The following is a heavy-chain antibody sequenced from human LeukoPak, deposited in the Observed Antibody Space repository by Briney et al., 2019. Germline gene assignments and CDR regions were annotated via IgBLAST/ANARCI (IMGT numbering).Heavy chain of an antibody. J-gene: IGHJ4*02. CDR2: INPNSGGT. CDR1: GYTFTGYY. V-gene: IGHV1-2*02. D-gene: IGHD1-26*01. CDR3: ARSPSGSYSEGFDY. Sequence: ASVKASCKASGYTFTGYYMHWVRQAPGQGLEWMGWINPNSGGTNYAQKFQGRVTMTRDTSISTAYMELSRLRSDDTAVYYCARSPSGSYSEGFDYWGQGTLVTVSS.